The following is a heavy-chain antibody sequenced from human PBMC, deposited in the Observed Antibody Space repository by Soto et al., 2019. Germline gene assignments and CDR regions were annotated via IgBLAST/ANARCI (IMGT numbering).Heavy chain of an antibody. CDR1: GSTFSNAW. Sequence: PGGSLRLSCAASGSTFSNAWMNWVRQPPGKGLEWIGEINHSGSTNYNPSLKSRVTISVDTSKNQFSLKLSSVTAADTAVYYCARGYGRSFDYWGQGTLVTVSS. CDR2: INHSGST. V-gene: IGHV4-34*01. D-gene: IGHD3-10*01. J-gene: IGHJ4*02. CDR3: ARGYGRSFDY.